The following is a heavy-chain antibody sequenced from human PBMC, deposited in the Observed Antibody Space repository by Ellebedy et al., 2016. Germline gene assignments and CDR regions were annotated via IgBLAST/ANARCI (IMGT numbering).Heavy chain of an antibody. V-gene: IGHV3-23*01. CDR1: GFTFSSYA. Sequence: GGSLRLXCAASGFTFSSYAMSWVRQAPGKGLEWVSAISGSGGSTYYADSVKGRFTISRDNSKNTLHLQMNSLRAEDTAVYYCAKDSGRVVPAAISWDAFDIWGQGTMVTVSS. CDR3: AKDSGRVVPAAISWDAFDI. D-gene: IGHD2-2*01. CDR2: ISGSGGST. J-gene: IGHJ3*02.